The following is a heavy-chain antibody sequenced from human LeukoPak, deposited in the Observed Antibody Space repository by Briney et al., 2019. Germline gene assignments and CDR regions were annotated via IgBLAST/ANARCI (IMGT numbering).Heavy chain of an antibody. J-gene: IGHJ1*01. CDR1: GFTFSSYA. V-gene: IGHV4-59*01. Sequence: GSLRLSCAASGFTFSSYAMTWVRQAPGKGLEWIGQIGYSGTTNYKPSLKSRLTISTDASNNHFSLRLTSVTPADTAVYYCARIGGVFHHWGQGTLVTVSS. CDR2: IGYSGTT. CDR3: ARIGGVFHH. D-gene: IGHD3-10*01.